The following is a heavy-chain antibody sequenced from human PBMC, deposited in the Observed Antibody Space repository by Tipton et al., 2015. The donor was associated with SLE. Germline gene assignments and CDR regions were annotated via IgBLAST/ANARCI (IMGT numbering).Heavy chain of an antibody. CDR1: GYSIRNGYY. V-gene: IGHV4-38-2*02. CDR3: ARDPPPNWDWVFDY. CDR2: IHHSGIT. Sequence: TLSLTCNVSGYSIRNGYYWGWIRQAPGKGLEWTGTIHHSGITYYNPSLKSRVTISVDTSKNQFSLKLRSVTAADTAVYYCARDPPPNWDWVFDYWGPGILVTVSS. D-gene: IGHD3/OR15-3a*01. J-gene: IGHJ4*02.